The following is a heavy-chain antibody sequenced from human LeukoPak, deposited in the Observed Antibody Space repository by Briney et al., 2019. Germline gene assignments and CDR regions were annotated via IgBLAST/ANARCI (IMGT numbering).Heavy chain of an antibody. CDR2: ISSSGSNI. D-gene: IGHD2-15*01. CDR3: ARDAVMGATPFYFDS. V-gene: IGHV3-21*04. J-gene: IGHJ4*02. CDR1: GFIFTSYG. Sequence: PGGSLRLSCTASGFIFTSYGMNWVRQAPGKGLEWVSYISSSGSNIFYADSVKGRFTISRDQAKDSVFLQMNSLRAEDTALYFCARDAVMGATPFYFDSWGQGALVTVPS.